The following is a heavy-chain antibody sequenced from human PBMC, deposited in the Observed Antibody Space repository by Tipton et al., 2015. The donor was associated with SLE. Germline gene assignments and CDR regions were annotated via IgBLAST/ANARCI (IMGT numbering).Heavy chain of an antibody. CDR3: ARVLWFGEADWYFDL. J-gene: IGHJ2*01. V-gene: IGHV4-4*07. CDR1: GGSISSYY. CDR2: IYTSGST. Sequence: LSLTCTVSGGSISSYYWSWIRQPAGKGLEWIGRIYTSGSTNYNPSLKSRVTMSVDMSKNQFSLKLNSVTAADTAVYYCARVLWFGEADWYFDLWGRGTLVTVSS. D-gene: IGHD3-10*01.